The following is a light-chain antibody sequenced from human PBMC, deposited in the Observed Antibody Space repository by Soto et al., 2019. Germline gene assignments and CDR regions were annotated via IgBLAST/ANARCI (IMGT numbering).Light chain of an antibody. V-gene: IGKV1-13*02. CDR3: QQFTSYPIT. J-gene: IGKJ5*01. CDR1: QDIRGA. Sequence: AIQVTQSPSSLSASVGHRVTITCRTSQDIRGALAWYQQKPGKPPRLLIYDVSTLESEVPSRFSGSSSGTEFTLTISSLQPEDFGTYFCQQFTSYPITFGHGTRLEIK. CDR2: DVS.